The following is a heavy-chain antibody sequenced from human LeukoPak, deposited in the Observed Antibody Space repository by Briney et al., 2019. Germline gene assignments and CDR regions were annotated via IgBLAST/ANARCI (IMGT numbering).Heavy chain of an antibody. Sequence: SETLSLTCAVYGGSFSGYYWSWIRQPPGKGLEWIGEINHSGSTNYNPSLKSRVTISVDTSKNQFSLKLSSVTAADTAVYYCARDSSGWYGVYWGQGTLVTVSS. CDR2: INHSGST. CDR3: ARDSSGWYGVY. J-gene: IGHJ4*02. V-gene: IGHV4-34*01. D-gene: IGHD6-19*01. CDR1: GGSFSGYY.